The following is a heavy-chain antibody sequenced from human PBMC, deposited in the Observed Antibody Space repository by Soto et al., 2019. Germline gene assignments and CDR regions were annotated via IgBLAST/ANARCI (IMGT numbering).Heavy chain of an antibody. J-gene: IGHJ5*02. CDR1: GFSLSTSGVG. CDR3: AHSLYDYVWGTNWFDP. CDR2: IYWDDDK. D-gene: IGHD3-16*01. Sequence: QVTLKESGPTLVKPTQTLTLTCTFSGFSLSTSGVGVGWIRQPPGKALEWLALIYWDDDKRYSPSLKSRLTIPKDTSKNQVGLTMTNMDPVDTATYYCAHSLYDYVWGTNWFDPWGQGTLVTVSS. V-gene: IGHV2-5*02.